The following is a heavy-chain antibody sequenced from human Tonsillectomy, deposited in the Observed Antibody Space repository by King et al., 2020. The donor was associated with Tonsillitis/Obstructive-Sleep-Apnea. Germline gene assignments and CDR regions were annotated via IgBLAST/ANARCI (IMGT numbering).Heavy chain of an antibody. J-gene: IGHJ4*02. CDR2: INIDGSST. CDR1: GFTFRTYW. D-gene: IGHD6-19*01. Sequence: VQLVESGGGLVQPGGSLRLSCAASGFTFRTYWMHWVRQVPGKGLVWVSRINIDGSSTSYADSVKGRFTISRHNAKNTLYLQMSSLRAEDTAVYYCTRSEVQWLIQDYWGQGTLVTVSS. V-gene: IGHV3-74*01. CDR3: TRSEVQWLIQDY.